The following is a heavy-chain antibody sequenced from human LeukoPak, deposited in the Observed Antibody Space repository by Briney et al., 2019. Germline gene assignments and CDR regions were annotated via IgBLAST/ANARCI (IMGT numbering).Heavy chain of an antibody. CDR1: GFTFSSYG. J-gene: IGHJ4*02. CDR2: ISYDGSNK. Sequence: GGSLRLSYAASGFTFSSYGMHWVRQAPGKGLEWVAVISYDGSNKYYADSVKGRFAISRDNSKNTLYLQMNSLRAEDTAVYYCAKEHTYYFDYWGQGTLVTVSS. V-gene: IGHV3-30*18. CDR3: AKEHTYYFDY.